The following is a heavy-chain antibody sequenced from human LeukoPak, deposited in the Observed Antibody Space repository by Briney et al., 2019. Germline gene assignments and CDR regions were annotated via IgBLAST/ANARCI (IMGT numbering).Heavy chain of an antibody. V-gene: IGHV1-2*02. D-gene: IGHD6-13*01. CDR1: GYTFTGYY. CDR3: ARDSSSWYPRLYNWFDP. J-gene: IGHJ5*02. Sequence: ASVKVSCTASGYTFTGYYMHWVRQAPGQGLEWMGWINPNSGGTNYAQKFQGRVTMTRDTSISTAYMELSRLRSDDTAVYYCARDSSSWYPRLYNWFDPWGQGTLVTVSS. CDR2: INPNSGGT.